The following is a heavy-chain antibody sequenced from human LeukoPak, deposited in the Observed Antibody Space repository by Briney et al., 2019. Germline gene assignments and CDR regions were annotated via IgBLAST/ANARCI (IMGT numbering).Heavy chain of an antibody. V-gene: IGHV3-21*01. CDR2: ISSSSSYI. J-gene: IGHJ4*02. Sequence: GGSLRLSCAASGFTFSSYWMHWVRQAPGKGLEWVSSISSSSSYIYYADSVKGRFTISRDNAKNSLYLQMNSLRAEDTAVYYCARGTIVGATTVDYWGQGTLVTVSS. CDR3: ARGTIVGATTVDY. D-gene: IGHD1-26*01. CDR1: GFTFSSYW.